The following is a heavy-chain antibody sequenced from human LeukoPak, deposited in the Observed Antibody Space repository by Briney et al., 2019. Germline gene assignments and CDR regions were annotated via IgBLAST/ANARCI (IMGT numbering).Heavy chain of an antibody. J-gene: IGHJ4*01. CDR2: ISGETYDT. V-gene: IGHV3-23*01. Sequence: GGSLRLSCAVSGFTTYAMTWVRQAPGQRLEWVSAISGETYDTYYADSVKGRFTISRDISKNTLSLQMNRLRVEDTAVYYCAAFPRSAVRGINMEPIDYWGPGTLVTVS. D-gene: IGHD3-10*01. CDR3: AAFPRSAVRGINMEPIDY. CDR1: GFTTYA.